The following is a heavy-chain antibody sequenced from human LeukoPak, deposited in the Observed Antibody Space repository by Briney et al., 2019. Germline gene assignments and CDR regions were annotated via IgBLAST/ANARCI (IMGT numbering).Heavy chain of an antibody. V-gene: IGHV1-46*01. D-gene: IGHD4-17*01. CDR2: INPSGGST. J-gene: IGHJ4*02. Sequence: MGIINPSGGSTSYAQKFQARVTMTRDTSTSTVYMELSSLRSEDTAVYYCARDLYGDIGFDYRGQGTLVTVSS. CDR3: ARDLYGDIGFDY.